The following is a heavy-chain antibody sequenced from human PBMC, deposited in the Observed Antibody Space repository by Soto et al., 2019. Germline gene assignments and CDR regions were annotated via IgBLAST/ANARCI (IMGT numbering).Heavy chain of an antibody. D-gene: IGHD3-22*01. J-gene: IGHJ4*01. CDR3: ERHLQSYDSTGYETSLDY. Sequence: ASVKVSCKASGYTFTSYGISWVRQAPGQGLEWMGWISAYNGNTNYAQKLQGRVTMTTDTSTSTAYMELRSLRSDDTAVYYCERHLQSYDSTGYETSLDYPGQGTLVT. CDR1: GYTFTSYG. CDR2: ISAYNGNT. V-gene: IGHV1-18*01.